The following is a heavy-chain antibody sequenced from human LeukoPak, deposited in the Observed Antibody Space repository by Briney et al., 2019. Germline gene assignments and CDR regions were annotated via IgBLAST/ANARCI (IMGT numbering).Heavy chain of an antibody. J-gene: IGHJ4*02. V-gene: IGHV1-18*01. Sequence: GASVKVSCKASGYTFTSYGISWVRQAPGQGLEWMGWISAYNGNTNYAQKLQGRVTMTTDTSTSTAYLELRSLRSDDTAVYYCVRDRLSLYCDGDCYPSVFGADFDCWGQGTLVTVSS. D-gene: IGHD2-21*02. CDR3: VRDRLSLYCDGDCYPSVFGADFDC. CDR2: ISAYNGNT. CDR1: GYTFTSYG.